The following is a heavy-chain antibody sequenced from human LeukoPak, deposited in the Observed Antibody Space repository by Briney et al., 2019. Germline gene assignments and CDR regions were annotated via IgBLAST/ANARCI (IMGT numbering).Heavy chain of an antibody. J-gene: IGHJ3*02. V-gene: IGHV3-30-3*01. CDR3: ARGSGSSDAFDI. CDR1: GFTFSSYA. CDR2: ISYDGSNK. D-gene: IGHD6-13*01. Sequence: GGSLRLSCAASGFTFSSYAMHWVRQAPGKGLEWVAVISYDGSNKYYADSVKGRFTISRDNSKNTRYLQMNSLRAEDTAVYYCARGSGSSDAFDIWGQGTMVTVSS.